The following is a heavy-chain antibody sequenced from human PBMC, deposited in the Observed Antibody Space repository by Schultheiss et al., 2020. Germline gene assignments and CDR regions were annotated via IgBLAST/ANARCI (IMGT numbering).Heavy chain of an antibody. Sequence: SETLSLTCTVSGGSISSGSYYWSWIRQPAGKGLEWIGHISATGSTNNNPSLKSRVTISVDTSKNQFSLKLSSVTAADTAVYYCARKYYDFWSGYFLDYYYGMDVWGKGTTVTVSS. CDR1: GGSISSGSYY. CDR3: ARKYYDFWSGYFLDYYYGMDV. CDR2: ISATGST. V-gene: IGHV4-61*10. J-gene: IGHJ6*04. D-gene: IGHD3-3*01.